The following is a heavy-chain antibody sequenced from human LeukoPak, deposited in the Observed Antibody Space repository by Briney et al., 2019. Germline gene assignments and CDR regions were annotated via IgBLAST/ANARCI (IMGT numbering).Heavy chain of an antibody. Sequence: SVKVSCKASGGTFSSYTISLVRQAPGQGLEWMGRIIPILGVANYAQKFQGRVTITADKSTSTAYMELSSLRSEDTAVYYCARGRMVVAPISSYYYYYYMDVWGKGSTVTVSS. CDR2: IIPILGVA. V-gene: IGHV1-69*02. D-gene: IGHD6-6*01. CDR1: GGTFSSYT. CDR3: ARGRMVVAPISSYYYYYYMDV. J-gene: IGHJ6*03.